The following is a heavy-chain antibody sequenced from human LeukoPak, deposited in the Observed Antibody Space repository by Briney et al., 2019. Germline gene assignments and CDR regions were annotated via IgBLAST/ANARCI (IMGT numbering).Heavy chain of an antibody. CDR3: ASPPLAGGDAFDI. CDR1: GFTFSDYY. V-gene: IGHV3-11*04. Sequence: GGSLRLSCAASGFTFSDYYMSWIRQAPGKGLEWASYISSSGITIYYADSVKGRFTISRDNAKNSLYLQMNSLRAEDTAVYYCASPPLAGGDAFDIWGQGTMVTVSS. D-gene: IGHD1-26*01. J-gene: IGHJ3*02. CDR2: ISSSGITI.